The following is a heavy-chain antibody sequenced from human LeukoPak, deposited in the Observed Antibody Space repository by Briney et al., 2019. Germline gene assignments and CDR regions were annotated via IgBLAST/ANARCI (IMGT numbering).Heavy chain of an antibody. CDR3: AKYSGSYYYPPNWDS. CDR1: GFTFSNYA. J-gene: IGHJ4*02. Sequence: GGSLRLFCAASGFTFSNYAMTWVRQAPGKGLEWVSGISGSGSSTYYADSVKGRFTLSRDYPKNTLYLQMNSLRAEDTAVYFCAKYSGSYYYPPNWDSWGQGTLVTVSS. V-gene: IGHV3-23*01. CDR2: ISGSGSST. D-gene: IGHD1-26*01.